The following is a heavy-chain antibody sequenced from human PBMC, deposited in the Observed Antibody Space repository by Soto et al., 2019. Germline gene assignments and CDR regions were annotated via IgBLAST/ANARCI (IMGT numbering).Heavy chain of an antibody. V-gene: IGHV1-2*02. Sequence: ASVKVSCRASGGTFSSYAISWVRQAPGQGLEWMGXIXPXXXGXKXPXKXXXXVTMTRDTSMTTVYMSLSGLKSDDTAVYYCARDLAKGGGSAGFDYWGQGTLLTVSS. CDR1: GGTFSSYA. CDR3: ARDLAKGGGSAGFDY. D-gene: IGHD2-15*01. J-gene: IGHJ4*02. CDR2: IXPXXXGX.